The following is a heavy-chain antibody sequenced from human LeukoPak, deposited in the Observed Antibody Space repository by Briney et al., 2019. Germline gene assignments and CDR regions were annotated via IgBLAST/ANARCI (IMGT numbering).Heavy chain of an antibody. Sequence: PGGSLRLSCAASGFSFSSYDMHWVRQATGKGLEWVSGIGKGGDTYYLGSVKGRFTISRENAKNSLFLQMNSLRDGDTAVYYCSRGGSPEAFDIWGRGTMVTVSS. CDR1: GFSFSSYD. CDR3: SRGGSPEAFDI. J-gene: IGHJ3*02. CDR2: IGKGGDT. V-gene: IGHV3-13*01. D-gene: IGHD3-16*01.